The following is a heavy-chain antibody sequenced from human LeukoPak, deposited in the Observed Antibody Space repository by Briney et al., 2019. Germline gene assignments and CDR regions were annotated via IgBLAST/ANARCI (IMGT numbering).Heavy chain of an antibody. CDR3: ARGRLTGLGLEPLDY. V-gene: IGHV4-34*01. Sequence: PSETLSLTCAVYGGSLSDYYWSWIRQPPGKGLEWIGEINHSGSTNYNPSLKSRFTISVDTSENQFSLKLSSVTAADTAVYYCARGRLTGLGLEPLDYWGQGTLVTVSS. D-gene: IGHD1-1*01. CDR2: INHSGST. J-gene: IGHJ4*02. CDR1: GGSLSDYY.